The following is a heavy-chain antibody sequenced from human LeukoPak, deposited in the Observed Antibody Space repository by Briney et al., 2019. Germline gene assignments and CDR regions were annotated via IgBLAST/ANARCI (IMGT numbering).Heavy chain of an antibody. V-gene: IGHV1-2*06. CDR3: ARDVSSTPNWEFDY. Sequence: ASVKVSCKTSGYTFADYFIHWVRQAPGQGLEYMGRINANSGGTEYQQKLQGRVTMTRDMSISTAYVEVNWLISDDTAIYYCARDVSSTPNWEFDYWGQGTTVTVSS. D-gene: IGHD1-26*01. J-gene: IGHJ4*02. CDR1: GYTFADYF. CDR2: INANSGGT.